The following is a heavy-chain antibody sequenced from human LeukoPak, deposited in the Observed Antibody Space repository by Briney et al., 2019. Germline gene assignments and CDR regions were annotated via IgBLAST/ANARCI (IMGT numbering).Heavy chain of an antibody. J-gene: IGHJ4*02. CDR3: AKLMGWAAASPLLDY. V-gene: IGHV3-23*01. CDR2: ISGSGGRT. Sequence: PGGSLRLSCAVSGITLSNYGMSWVRQAPGEGLEWVAGISGSGGRTNYADSVKGRFTVSRDNPKNTLYLQMNSLRAEDTAVYYCAKLMGWAAASPLLDYWGQGTLVTVSS. D-gene: IGHD6-13*01. CDR1: GITLSNYG.